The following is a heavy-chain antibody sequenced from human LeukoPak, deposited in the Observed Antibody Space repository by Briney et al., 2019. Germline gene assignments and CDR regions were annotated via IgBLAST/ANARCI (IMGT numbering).Heavy chain of an antibody. V-gene: IGHV3-9*01. D-gene: IGHD2-15*01. CDR3: ARDGRYCSGGSCYDY. CDR2: ISWNSGSI. Sequence: GGSLRLSCAASGFTFDDYAMHWVRQAPGKGLEWVSGISWNSGSIGYADSVKGRFTISRDNAKNSLYLQMNSLRAEDTALYYCARDGRYCSGGSCYDYWGQGTLVTVSS. CDR1: GFTFDDYA. J-gene: IGHJ4*02.